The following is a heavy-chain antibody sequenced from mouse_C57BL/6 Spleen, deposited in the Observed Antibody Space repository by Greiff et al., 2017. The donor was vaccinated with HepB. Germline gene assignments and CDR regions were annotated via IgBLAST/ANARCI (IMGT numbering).Heavy chain of an antibody. CDR2: ISGGGGNT. Sequence: EVKLVESGGGLVKPGGSLKLSCAASGFTFSSYTMSWVRQTPEKRLEWVATISGGGGNTYYPDSVKGRFTISRDNAKNTLYLQMSSLRSEDTALYYCASGYGNYEGFAYWGQGTLVTVSA. CDR3: ASGYGNYEGFAY. D-gene: IGHD2-1*01. J-gene: IGHJ3*01. V-gene: IGHV5-9*01. CDR1: GFTFSSYT.